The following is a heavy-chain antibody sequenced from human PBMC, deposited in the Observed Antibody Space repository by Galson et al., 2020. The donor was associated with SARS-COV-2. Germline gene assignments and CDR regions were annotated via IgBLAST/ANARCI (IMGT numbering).Heavy chain of an antibody. CDR3: AGDSSGWGWFCP. D-gene: IGHD6-19*01. Sequence: ASVKVSCKTYGYTFNNYGVSWVRQAPGQGLEWMGWISAYNGNSNDAQKFQGRVTMTTDTSTDTAYMEMRSLRSDDTAVYFCAGDSSGWGWFCPWGPGTRVTVSS. J-gene: IGHJ5*02. CDR2: ISAYNGNS. CDR1: GYTFNNYG. V-gene: IGHV1-18*01.